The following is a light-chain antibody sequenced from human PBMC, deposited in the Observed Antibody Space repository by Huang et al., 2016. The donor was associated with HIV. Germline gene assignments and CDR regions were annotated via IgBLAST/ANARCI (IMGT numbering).Light chain of an antibody. Sequence: EIVMTQSPATLSVSPGERATLSCRASQSVSSNLAWYQQKPGQAPRLLLYGASTRATGLPARFSGSGSGTEFILTISSLQSEDFAVYYCQQYNNWPRTFGQGTTVEIK. V-gene: IGKV3-15*01. CDR3: QQYNNWPRT. CDR1: QSVSSN. J-gene: IGKJ1*01. CDR2: GAS.